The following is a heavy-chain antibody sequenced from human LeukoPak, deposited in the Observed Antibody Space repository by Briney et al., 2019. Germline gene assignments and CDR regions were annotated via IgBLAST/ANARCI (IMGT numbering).Heavy chain of an antibody. CDR3: ARQTGSGLFILP. J-gene: IGHJ4*02. CDR1: AGSFTDYY. V-gene: IGHV4-34*01. D-gene: IGHD3/OR15-3a*01. Sequence: SETLSLTCAVYAGSFTDYYWTWIRQTPGKGLEWIGEIHHSGNTNYNPSLKSRVTMSVYTSKNQFSLKVSSVTAADTAVYYCARQTGSGLFILPGGQGTLVTVSS. CDR2: IHHSGNT.